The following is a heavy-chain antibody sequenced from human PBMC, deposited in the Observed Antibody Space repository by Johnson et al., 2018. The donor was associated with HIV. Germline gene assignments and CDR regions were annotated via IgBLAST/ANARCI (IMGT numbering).Heavy chain of an antibody. CDR2: ISSDGSTI. J-gene: IGHJ3*02. V-gene: IGHV3-11*04. D-gene: IGHD3-9*01. CDR3: SRGGPTDWEYDAFDI. CDR1: GFSFGDYY. Sequence: QVQLVESGGGLVKPGGSLRLSCAASGFSFGDYYMSWIRQAPGKGREWISYISSDGSTIYYADSVKGRFTLSRDNAQNSLFRQMNSRRAEDTAVYYCSRGGPTDWEYDAFDIWGQGTMVTVSS.